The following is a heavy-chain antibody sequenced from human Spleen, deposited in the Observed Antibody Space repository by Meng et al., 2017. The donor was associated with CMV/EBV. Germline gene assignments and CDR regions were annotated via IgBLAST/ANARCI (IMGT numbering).Heavy chain of an antibody. D-gene: IGHD4-17*01. CDR2: MSTSGNYI. CDR1: TFIFSRHA. CDR3: ARVEDDYGEDY. Sequence: GESLKISCAASTFIFSRHAMRWVRQAPGKGLEWVSSMSTSGNYIYYTDSVKGRFTISRDNAKNSLYLQMNSLRVEDTAVYYCARVEDDYGEDYWGQGTLVTVSS. V-gene: IGHV3-21*01. J-gene: IGHJ4*02.